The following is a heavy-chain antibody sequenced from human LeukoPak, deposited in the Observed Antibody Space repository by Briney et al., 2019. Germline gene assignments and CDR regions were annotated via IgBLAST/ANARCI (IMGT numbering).Heavy chain of an antibody. CDR2: IYTSGST. J-gene: IGHJ3*02. V-gene: IGHV4-4*07. CDR1: GGSISSYY. D-gene: IGHD6-13*01. Sequence: SETLSLTCTVSGGSISSYYWSWIRQPAGKGLEWIGRIYTSGSTNYNPSLKSRVTMSVDTSKNQFSLKLSSVTVADTAVYYCARDTSSSWGGDAFDIWGQGTMVTVSS. CDR3: ARDTSSSWGGDAFDI.